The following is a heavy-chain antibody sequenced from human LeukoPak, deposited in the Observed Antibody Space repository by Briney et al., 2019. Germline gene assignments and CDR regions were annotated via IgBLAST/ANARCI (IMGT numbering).Heavy chain of an antibody. Sequence: PSETLSLTCTVSGGSISSSSYYWGWIRQPPGKGLEWIGSIYYSGSTYYNPSLKSRVTISVDTSKNQFSLKLSSVTAADTAVYYCARGNTMVRGDAYGMDVWGQGTTVTVSS. CDR3: ARGNTMVRGDAYGMDV. CDR1: GGSISSSSYY. V-gene: IGHV4-39*07. D-gene: IGHD3-10*01. J-gene: IGHJ6*02. CDR2: IYYSGST.